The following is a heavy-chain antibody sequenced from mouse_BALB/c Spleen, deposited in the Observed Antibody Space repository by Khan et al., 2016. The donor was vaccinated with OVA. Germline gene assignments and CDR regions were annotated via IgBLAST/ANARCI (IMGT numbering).Heavy chain of an antibody. V-gene: IGHV1-4*01. J-gene: IGHJ3*01. D-gene: IGHD2-14*01. Sequence: VQLQESGAELARPGASVKMSCKASGYTFTSYTIHWIKLRPGQGLEWIGYINPSNGYTNYNQKFKDKATLTADKSSTTAYMELSSLTSDDSALYNCVRDGAYHRNDGWFAYWCQGTLVTVSA. CDR3: VRDGAYHRNDGWFAY. CDR1: GYTFTSYT. CDR2: INPSNGYT.